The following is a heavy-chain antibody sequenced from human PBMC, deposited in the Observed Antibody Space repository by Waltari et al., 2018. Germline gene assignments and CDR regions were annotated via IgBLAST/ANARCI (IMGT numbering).Heavy chain of an antibody. D-gene: IGHD6-6*01. V-gene: IGHV3-43*01. CDR3: AKDTRSSSSKAGTNYYFDY. J-gene: IGHJ4*02. Sequence: EVQLVESGGVVVQPGGSLRLSCAASGFTFDDYTMHWVRQAPGQVLEWVSLISWDGGSTYYADSVKGRFTISRDNSKNSLYLQMNSLRTEDTALYYCAKDTRSSSSKAGTNYYFDYWGQGTLVTVSS. CDR1: GFTFDDYT. CDR2: ISWDGGST.